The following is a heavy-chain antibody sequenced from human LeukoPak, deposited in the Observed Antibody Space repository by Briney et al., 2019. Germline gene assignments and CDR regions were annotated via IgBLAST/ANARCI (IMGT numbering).Heavy chain of an antibody. Sequence: PGGSLRLSCAASVFSFSSYIMNWVRQAPGEGLEWVASISRNSTYIHYADSVKGRFTISRNNDRNSLFLQMNSLRAEDTAIYYCASDEGNYFDYWGQGTLVTVSS. CDR1: VFSFSSYI. CDR3: ASDEGNYFDY. CDR2: ISRNSTYI. V-gene: IGHV3-21*01. J-gene: IGHJ4*02.